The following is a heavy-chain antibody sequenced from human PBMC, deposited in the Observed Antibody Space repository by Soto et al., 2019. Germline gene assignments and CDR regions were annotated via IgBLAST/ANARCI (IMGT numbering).Heavy chain of an antibody. Sequence: QVQLVQSGAEVKKPGASVKVSCKGSGYTFSSYGISWVRQAPGQGLEWMGWISAHSGNTNYAQKLQGRVTMTTDTSTTTAYMELRSLRSDDTAVYYCARHNSLWPYWYDPWGQGTLVTVSS. V-gene: IGHV1-18*01. CDR2: ISAHSGNT. CDR3: ARHNSLWPYWYDP. D-gene: IGHD1-1*01. CDR1: GYTFSSYG. J-gene: IGHJ5*02.